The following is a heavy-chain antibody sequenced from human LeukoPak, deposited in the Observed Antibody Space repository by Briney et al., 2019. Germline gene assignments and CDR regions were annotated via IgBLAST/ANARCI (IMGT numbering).Heavy chain of an antibody. V-gene: IGHV1-46*01. J-gene: IGHJ4*02. CDR1: GYTFTSNY. CDR3: ARDDGRGGGFDY. Sequence: ASVKVSCKAFGYTFTSNYMHWVRQAPGQGLEWMGIINPSGGSTSYAQKFQGRVTMTRDMSTSTVYMELSSLRSEDTAVYYCARDDGRGGGFDYWGQGTLVTVSS. D-gene: IGHD2-15*01. CDR2: INPSGGST.